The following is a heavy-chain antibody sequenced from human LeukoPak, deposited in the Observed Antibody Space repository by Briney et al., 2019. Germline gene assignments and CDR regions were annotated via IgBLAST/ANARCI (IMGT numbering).Heavy chain of an antibody. CDR2: IYYSGST. Sequence: SETLSLTCTVSGGSISSYYWSWIRQPPGKGLEWIGYIYYSGSTNYNPSLKSRVTISVDTSKNQFSLKLSSVTAADTAVYYCAMPKRGYSYGYGLDYWGQGTLVTVSS. CDR3: AMPKRGYSYGYGLDY. V-gene: IGHV4-59*12. CDR1: GGSISSYY. D-gene: IGHD5-18*01. J-gene: IGHJ4*02.